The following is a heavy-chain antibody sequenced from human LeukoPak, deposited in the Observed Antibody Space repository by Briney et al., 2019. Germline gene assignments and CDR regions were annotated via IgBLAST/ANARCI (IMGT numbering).Heavy chain of an antibody. D-gene: IGHD6-19*01. Sequence: GASVKVSCKASGYTFTGYYMHWVRQAPGQGLEWMGWINPNSGGTNYAQKFQGRVTMTRDTSISTAYMELSRLRSDDTAVYYCARENWAFRVAVAGTGSFDPWGQGTVVTVSS. J-gene: IGHJ5*02. CDR3: ARENWAFRVAVAGTGSFDP. CDR2: INPNSGGT. CDR1: GYTFTGYY. V-gene: IGHV1-2*02.